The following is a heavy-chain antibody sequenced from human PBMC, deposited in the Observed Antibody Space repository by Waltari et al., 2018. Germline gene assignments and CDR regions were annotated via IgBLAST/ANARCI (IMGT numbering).Heavy chain of an antibody. J-gene: IGHJ3*02. CDR3: AREGVGATTDAFDI. Sequence: QVQLVQSGAEVKKPGSSVTVSCKASGGTFSCYALSWVRPAPGQGLEWMGGIIPIFGTANYAQKFQGRVTITADESTSTAYMELSSLRSEDTAVYYYAREGVGATTDAFDIWGQGTMVTVSS. D-gene: IGHD1-26*01. V-gene: IGHV1-69*01. CDR2: IIPIFGTA. CDR1: GGTFSCYA.